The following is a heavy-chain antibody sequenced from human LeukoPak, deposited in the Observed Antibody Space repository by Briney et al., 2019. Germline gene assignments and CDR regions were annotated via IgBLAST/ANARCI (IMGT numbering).Heavy chain of an antibody. CDR3: ARDFDIVVVPAAGVDY. Sequence: ASVKVSCKASGYTFTSYGISWVRQATGKGLEWMGWISAYNGNTNYAQKLQGRVTMTTDTSRSTAYMELRSLRSDDTAVYYCARDFDIVVVPAAGVDYWGQGTLVTVSS. V-gene: IGHV1-18*01. CDR1: GYTFTSYG. CDR2: ISAYNGNT. J-gene: IGHJ4*02. D-gene: IGHD2-2*01.